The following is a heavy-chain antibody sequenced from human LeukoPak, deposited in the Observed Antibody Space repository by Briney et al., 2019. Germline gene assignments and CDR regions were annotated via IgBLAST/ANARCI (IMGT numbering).Heavy chain of an antibody. J-gene: IGHJ3*02. D-gene: IGHD2-21*02. CDR3: AREGSMTAPHDAFDI. CDR1: VYTLTAYY. Sequence: ASVNVSCKASVYTLTAYYVHGVPQAPGQGREGMGGIIPIFGTANYAQKFQGRVTITADEATSTAYMELSSLRSEDTAVYYCAREGSMTAPHDAFDIWGQGTMVTVSS. CDR2: IIPIFGTA. V-gene: IGHV1-69*13.